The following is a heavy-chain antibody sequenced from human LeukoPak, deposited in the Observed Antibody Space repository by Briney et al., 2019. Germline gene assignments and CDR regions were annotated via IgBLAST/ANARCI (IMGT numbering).Heavy chain of an antibody. CDR3: AKTYGSGPGYYYYYMDV. J-gene: IGHJ6*03. CDR1: EFTFSKYW. V-gene: IGHV3-7*03. CDR2: INEDGSDE. Sequence: GGSLRLSCTASEFTFSKYWMSWVRQAPGKGLEWVASINEDGSDEYYVDSVKGRFIISRDNAKNSLFLQMNSLRAEDTAVYYCAKTYGSGPGYYYYYMDVWGKGTTVTISS. D-gene: IGHD3-10*01.